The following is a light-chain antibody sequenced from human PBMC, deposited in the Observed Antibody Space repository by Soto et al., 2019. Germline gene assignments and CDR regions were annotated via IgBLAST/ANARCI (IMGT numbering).Light chain of an antibody. CDR1: QSVSSTY. CDR3: QQYGSLPIT. Sequence: EIVLTQSPGTLSFSPEERSTLSCRASQSVSSTYLAWYQQKPGQAPRLLIYGASSRVTGIPDRFSGSGSGTDFTLTISRVEPEDFAVYYCQQYGSLPITFGQGTRLEI. V-gene: IGKV3-20*01. J-gene: IGKJ5*01. CDR2: GAS.